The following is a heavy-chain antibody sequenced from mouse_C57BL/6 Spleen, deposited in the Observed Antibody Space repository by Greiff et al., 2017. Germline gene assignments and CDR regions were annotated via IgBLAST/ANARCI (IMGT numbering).Heavy chain of an antibody. CDR1: GFTFSSYA. J-gene: IGHJ2*01. CDR3: ARAGYYVEYYFDY. D-gene: IGHD2-3*01. CDR2: ISDGGSYT. Sequence: EVKLVESGGGLVKPGGSLKLSCAASGFTFSSYAMSWVRQTPEKRLEWVATISDGGSYTYYPDNVQGRFTISRDNAKNNLYLQMSHLKSEDTAMYYCARAGYYVEYYFDYWGQGTTLTVSS. V-gene: IGHV5-4*03.